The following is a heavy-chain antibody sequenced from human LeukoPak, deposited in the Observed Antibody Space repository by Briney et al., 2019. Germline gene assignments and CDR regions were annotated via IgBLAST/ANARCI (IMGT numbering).Heavy chain of an antibody. CDR1: GFTFSSYA. J-gene: IGHJ4*02. D-gene: IGHD3-22*01. Sequence: GGSLRLSCAASGFTFSSYAMSWVRQAPGKGLEWVSAISGSGGSTYYADSVKGRFTISRDNSKNTLYLQMNSLRAEDTAVYYCAKDPARGDSSGYMGITLGVTGYWGQGTLVTVSS. CDR3: AKDPARGDSSGYMGITLGVTGY. CDR2: ISGSGGST. V-gene: IGHV3-23*01.